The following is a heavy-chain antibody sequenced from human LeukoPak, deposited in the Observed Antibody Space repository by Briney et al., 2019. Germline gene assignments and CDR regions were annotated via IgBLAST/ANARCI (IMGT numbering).Heavy chain of an antibody. CDR3: ARGGAYYYYMDV. CDR2: ISSSGSTI. D-gene: IGHD4/OR15-4a*01. V-gene: IGHV3-48*03. CDR1: GFTFSSYE. Sequence: GGSLRLSCAASGFTFSSYEMNWVRQAPGKGLEWVSYISSSGSTIYYADSLKGRFTISRDNAKNSLYLQMNSLRAEDTAVYYCARGGAYYYYMDVWGKGTTVTVSS. J-gene: IGHJ6*03.